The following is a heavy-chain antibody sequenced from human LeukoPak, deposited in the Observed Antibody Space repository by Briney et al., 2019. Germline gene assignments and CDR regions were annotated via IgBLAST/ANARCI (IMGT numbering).Heavy chain of an antibody. J-gene: IGHJ3*02. CDR2: IYTSGST. Sequence: SETLSLTCTVSGGSISSGSYYWSWIRQPAWKGLEWVGRIYTSGSTNYNPSLKSRVTISVDTSKNQFSLKLSSVTAADTAVYYCARDSGYYDVWSGNDAFDIWGQGTMVTVSS. V-gene: IGHV4-61*02. CDR3: ARDSGYYDVWSGNDAFDI. CDR1: GGSISSGSYY. D-gene: IGHD3-3*01.